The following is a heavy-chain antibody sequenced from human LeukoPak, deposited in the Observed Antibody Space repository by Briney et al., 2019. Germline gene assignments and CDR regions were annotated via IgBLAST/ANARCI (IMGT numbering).Heavy chain of an antibody. CDR1: GFTFSSYG. CDR2: ISYDGSNK. D-gene: IGHD4-17*01. Sequence: QPGGSLRLSCAASGFTFSSYGMHWVRQAPGKGLEWVAVISYDGSNKYYADSVKGRFTISRDNSKNTLYLQMDSLRAEDTAVYYCAKEGGSYGDYEMTFDYWGQGTLVTVSS. J-gene: IGHJ4*02. V-gene: IGHV3-30*18. CDR3: AKEGGSYGDYEMTFDY.